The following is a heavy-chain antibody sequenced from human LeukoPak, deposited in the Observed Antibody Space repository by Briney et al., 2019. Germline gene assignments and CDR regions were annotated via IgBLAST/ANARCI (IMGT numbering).Heavy chain of an antibody. J-gene: IGHJ3*01. CDR3: VAWGNSGNS. D-gene: IGHD1-26*01. CDR2: MNGDGSQV. Sequence: PGGSLRLSCAASGFTFSGHWMSWVRQAPAKGLEWVAHMNGDGSQVYYMDFVKGRFTISRDNAKNSLYLQMNGLRAEDTAVYYCVAWGNSGNSWGQGTMVIVS. V-gene: IGHV3-7*01. CDR1: GFTFSGHW.